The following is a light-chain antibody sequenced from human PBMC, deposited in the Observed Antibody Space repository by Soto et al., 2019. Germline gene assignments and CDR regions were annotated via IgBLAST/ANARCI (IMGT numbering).Light chain of an antibody. CDR2: EVR. V-gene: IGLV2-14*01. J-gene: IGLJ2*01. Sequence: QSVLTQPASVSGSPGQSITISCAGTMRDVGAYNLVSWYQQHPGRAPQLIIYEVRNRPSGISFRFSGAKSGNTASLTNSGLKAEDEADYYCSSYTSKSSLIFGGGTKLTVL. CDR3: SSYTSKSSLI. CDR1: MRDVGAYNL.